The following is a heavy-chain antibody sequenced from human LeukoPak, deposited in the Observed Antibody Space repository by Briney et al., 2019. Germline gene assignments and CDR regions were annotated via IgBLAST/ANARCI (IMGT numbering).Heavy chain of an antibody. V-gene: IGHV3-30*18. CDR1: GFTFYNYG. CDR3: AKDSVAYNGIYDAFDI. CDR2: ISYDGSYK. D-gene: IGHD1-26*01. Sequence: GGSLRLSCAASGFTFYNYGVHWVRQAPGKGLEWVAFISYDGSYKYYADSVKGRFTISRDDSKNTLYLQMISLRSEDTAVYYCAKDSVAYNGIYDAFDIWGQGTMVTASS. J-gene: IGHJ3*02.